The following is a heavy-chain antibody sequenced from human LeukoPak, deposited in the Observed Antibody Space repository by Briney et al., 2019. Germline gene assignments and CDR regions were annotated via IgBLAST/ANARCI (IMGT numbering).Heavy chain of an antibody. CDR2: IYYSGST. CDR1: GGSIRNYY. D-gene: IGHD6-6*01. J-gene: IGHJ5*02. CDR3: ARGGIAAREYNWFDP. V-gene: IGHV4-59*01. Sequence: SETLSLTCTVSGGSIRNYYWSWIRQPPGKGLEWIGYIYYSGSTNYNPSLKSRVTMSVDTSRNQFSLKLSSVTAADTAVYYCARGGIAAREYNWFDPWGQGTLVTVSS.